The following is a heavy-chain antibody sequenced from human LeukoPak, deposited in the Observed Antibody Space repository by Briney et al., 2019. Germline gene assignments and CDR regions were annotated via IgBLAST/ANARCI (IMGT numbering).Heavy chain of an antibody. CDR2: IYRSGST. D-gene: IGHD1-20*01. J-gene: IGHJ4*02. CDR1: GYSIRSGYH. CDR3: ARINWNPGY. V-gene: IGHV4-38-2*02. Sequence: SETLSLTCSVSGYSIRSGYHWGWIRQPPGRGLEWIGNIYRSGSTYYNSSLKSRVTISVDTSKNQFSLKLSSLTAADTAVYYCARINWNPGYWGQGTLVTASS.